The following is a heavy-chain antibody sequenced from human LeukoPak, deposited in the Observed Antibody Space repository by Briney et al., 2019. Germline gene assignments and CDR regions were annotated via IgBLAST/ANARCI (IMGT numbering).Heavy chain of an antibody. Sequence: GGSLRLSCAASGFTFSSYSMNWVCQAPGKGLEWVSSISSSSSYIYYADSVKGRFTISRDNAKNSLYLQMNSLRAEDTAVYYCARDKCSGGSCYGFDYWGQGTLVTVSS. V-gene: IGHV3-21*01. CDR1: GFTFSSYS. D-gene: IGHD2-15*01. CDR3: ARDKCSGGSCYGFDY. CDR2: ISSSSSYI. J-gene: IGHJ4*02.